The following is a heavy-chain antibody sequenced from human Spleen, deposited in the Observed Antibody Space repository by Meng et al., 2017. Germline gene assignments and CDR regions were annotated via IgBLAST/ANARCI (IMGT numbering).Heavy chain of an antibody. Sequence: VHVQQSGPGLVKPSQTLSLTCAISGDSVSSKSAAWNWIRQSPSRGLEWLGRTYYRSKWYNDYALSVKGRITINADTFNNQLSLHLNSVTPEDTAVYFCASAFMPSGWAFDPWGQGTLVTVSS. D-gene: IGHD2-2*01. V-gene: IGHV6-1*01. J-gene: IGHJ5*02. CDR2: TYYRSKWYN. CDR1: GDSVSSKSAA. CDR3: ASAFMPSGWAFDP.